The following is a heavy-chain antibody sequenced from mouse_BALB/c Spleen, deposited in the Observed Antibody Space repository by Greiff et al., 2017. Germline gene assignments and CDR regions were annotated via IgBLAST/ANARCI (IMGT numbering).Heavy chain of an antibody. Sequence: EVKLMESGGGLVKPGGSLKLSCAASGFAFSSYDMSWVRQTPEKRLEWVAYISSGGGSTYYPDTVKGRFTISRDNAKNTLYLQMSSLKSEDTAMYYCARHNSSYYFDYWGQGTTLTVSS. CDR3: ARHNSSYYFDY. CDR1: GFAFSSYD. J-gene: IGHJ2*01. V-gene: IGHV5-12-1*01. D-gene: IGHD1-2*01. CDR2: ISSGGGST.